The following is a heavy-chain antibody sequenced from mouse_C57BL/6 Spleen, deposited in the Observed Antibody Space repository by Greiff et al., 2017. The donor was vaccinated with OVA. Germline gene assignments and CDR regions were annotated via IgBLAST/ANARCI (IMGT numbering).Heavy chain of an antibody. CDR2: ISSGGSYT. D-gene: IGHD2-5*01. CDR3: ASLYSNYLDY. V-gene: IGHV5-6*01. J-gene: IGHJ2*01. CDR1: GFTFSSYG. Sequence: EVKLMESGGDLVKPGGSLKLSCAASGFTFSSYGMSWVRQTPDKRLEWVATISSGGSYTYYPDSVKGRFTISRDNAKNTLYLQMSSLKSEDTAMNYCASLYSNYLDYWGQGTTLTVSS.